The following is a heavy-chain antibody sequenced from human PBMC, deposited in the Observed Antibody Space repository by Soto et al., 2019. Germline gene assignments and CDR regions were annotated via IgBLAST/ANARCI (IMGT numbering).Heavy chain of an antibody. J-gene: IGHJ4*02. D-gene: IGHD6-19*01. V-gene: IGHV4-30-4*01. CDR1: GGSISSGDYY. CDR3: ARDTRVDVAVALPDY. Sequence: SETLSLTCTVSGGSISSGDYYWSWIRQPPGKGLEWIGYIYYSGSTYYNPSLKSRVTISVDTSKNQFSLKLSSVTAADTAVYYCARDTRVDVAVALPDYWGQGTLVTVSS. CDR2: IYYSGST.